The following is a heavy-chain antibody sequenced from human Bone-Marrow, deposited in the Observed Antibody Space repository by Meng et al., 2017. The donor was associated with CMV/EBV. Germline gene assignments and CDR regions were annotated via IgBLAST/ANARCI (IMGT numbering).Heavy chain of an antibody. V-gene: IGHV3-11*04. J-gene: IGHJ4*02. Sequence: GESLKISCAASGFTFSDYYMSWVRQAPGKGLEWVSYISSSGSTIYYADSVKGRFPISRDNAKNPLYLQMNSLRAEDTAVCYCARRTTSRDSSSRYYFDYWGQGTLVTVSS. CDR3: ARRTTSRDSSSRYYFDY. CDR2: ISSSGSTI. D-gene: IGHD6-13*01. CDR1: GFTFSDYY.